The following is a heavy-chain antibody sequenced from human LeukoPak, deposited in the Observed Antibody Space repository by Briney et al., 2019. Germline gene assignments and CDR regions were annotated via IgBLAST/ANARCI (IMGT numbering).Heavy chain of an antibody. CDR2: VTTVGITT. J-gene: IGHJ5*02. CDR1: GFTFSTYS. D-gene: IGHD5-18*01. CDR3: ARDYSYGSNWFDP. V-gene: IGHV3-74*01. Sequence: GGSMRLSCAASGFTFSTYSVHWVRQAPGSGLVWVSSVTTVGITTIHGDSVKGRFTISRNNAKNTLYLQMNSLRAEDTAVYYCARDYSYGSNWFDPWGQRTLVTVSS.